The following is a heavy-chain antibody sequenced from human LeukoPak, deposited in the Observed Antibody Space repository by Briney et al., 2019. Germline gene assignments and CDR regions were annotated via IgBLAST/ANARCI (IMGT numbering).Heavy chain of an antibody. D-gene: IGHD2-15*01. J-gene: IGHJ5*02. Sequence: ASVKVSCKASGYTFTSYDINWVRQATGQGLEWMGWMNPNSGNTGYAQKFQGRVTMTRNTSISTAYMELSSLRSEDTAVYYCAGVSVVAAPGNWFDPWGQGTLVTVSS. CDR2: MNPNSGNT. V-gene: IGHV1-8*01. CDR3: AGVSVVAAPGNWFDP. CDR1: GYTFTSYD.